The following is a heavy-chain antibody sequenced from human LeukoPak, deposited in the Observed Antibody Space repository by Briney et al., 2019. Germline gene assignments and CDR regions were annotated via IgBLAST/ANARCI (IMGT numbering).Heavy chain of an antibody. Sequence: PGGSLRLSCAASGFTFSSYSMNWVRQAPGKGLEWVSYISSSSSTIYYADSVKGRFTISRDNAKNSLYLQMNSLRAEDTAGYYCASSAIVGANDYWGQGTLVTVSS. CDR1: GFTFSSYS. D-gene: IGHD1-26*01. J-gene: IGHJ4*02. V-gene: IGHV3-48*04. CDR3: ASSAIVGANDY. CDR2: ISSSSSTI.